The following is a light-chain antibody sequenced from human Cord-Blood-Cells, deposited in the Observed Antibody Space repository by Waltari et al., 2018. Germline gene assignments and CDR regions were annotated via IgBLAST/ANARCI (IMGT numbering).Light chain of an antibody. CDR3: AAWDDSLNAWV. J-gene: IGLJ3*02. CDR1: SSTIANHA. V-gene: IGLV1-36*01. Sequence: QSLLTHPPSVSEAPRQRVTLSCPGLSSTIANHAVTWYRQLPGNAPKLLIYYVDLRPSGVSDLFSGSKSGTSASLAISGLQSEDEADYYCAAWDDSLNAWVFGGGTKLTVL. CDR2: YVD.